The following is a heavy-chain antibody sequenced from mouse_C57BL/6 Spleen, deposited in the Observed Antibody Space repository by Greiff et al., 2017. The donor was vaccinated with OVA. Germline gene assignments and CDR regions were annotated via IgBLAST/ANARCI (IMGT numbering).Heavy chain of an antibody. J-gene: IGHJ4*01. CDR2: IYPRSGNT. CDR3: ARHDYDGYYYAMDY. Sequence: VQLQESGAELARPGASVKLSCKASGYTFTSYGISWVKQRTGQGLEWIGEIYPRSGNTYYNEKFKGKATLTADKSSSTAYMELRSLTSEDSAVDFCARHDYDGYYYAMDYWGQGTSVTVSS. CDR1: GYTFTSYG. V-gene: IGHV1-81*01. D-gene: IGHD2-4*01.